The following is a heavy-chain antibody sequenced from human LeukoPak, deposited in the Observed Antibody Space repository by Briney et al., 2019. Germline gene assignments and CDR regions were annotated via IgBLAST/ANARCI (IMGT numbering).Heavy chain of an antibody. V-gene: IGHV3-23*01. J-gene: IGHJ4*02. CDR3: AKGINSWYWDS. CDR2: ISDSGGST. D-gene: IGHD6-13*01. Sequence: GGSLRLSCAASGFTFNSYALSWVRQAPGKGLEWVSGISDSGGSTYYADSVKGRFTISRDNSKNTLYLRMNSLRVEDTAVYYCAKGINSWYWDSWGQGTLVTVSS. CDR1: GFTFNSYA.